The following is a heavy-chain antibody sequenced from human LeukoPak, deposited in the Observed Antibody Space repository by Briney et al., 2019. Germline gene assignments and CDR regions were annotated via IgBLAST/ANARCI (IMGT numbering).Heavy chain of an antibody. D-gene: IGHD6-19*01. CDR2: ISSSSSTI. CDR1: GFAFSTYS. V-gene: IGHV3-48*01. CDR3: ARDLRIAVAGTHYFDY. J-gene: IGHJ4*02. Sequence: GGSLRLSCAASGFAFSTYSMNWVRQAPGKGLEWVSYISSSSSTIHYADSVKGRFTISRDNGKNSMYLQMNSLRAEDTAVYYCARDLRIAVAGTHYFDYWGQGTLVTVSS.